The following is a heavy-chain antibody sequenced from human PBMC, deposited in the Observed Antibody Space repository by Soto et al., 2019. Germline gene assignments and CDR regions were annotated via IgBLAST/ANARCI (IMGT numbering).Heavy chain of an antibody. CDR2: IYYSGST. D-gene: IGHD1-26*01. CDR1: RGSISSGTNY. Sequence: SETLSLTCTVSRGSISSGTNYWAWIRQPPGKGLEWIANIYYSGSTNYNPSLKSRVTISVDTSKNQFSLKLSSVTAADTAVYYCATERTSQRPGRDKAGDYGMDVWGQGTTVTVSS. CDR3: ATERTSQRPGRDKAGDYGMDV. V-gene: IGHV4-61*01. J-gene: IGHJ6*02.